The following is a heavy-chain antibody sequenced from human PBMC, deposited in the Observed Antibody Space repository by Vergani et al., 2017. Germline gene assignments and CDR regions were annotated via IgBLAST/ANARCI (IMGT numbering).Heavy chain of an antibody. J-gene: IGHJ6*02. V-gene: IGHV4-39*01. CDR3: ARHLAYCGGDCYPYYYGMDV. D-gene: IGHD2-21*02. CDR2: IYYSGST. CDR1: GGSITYGAFY. Sequence: QLQLQESGPGLVKPSETLSLTCTVSGGSITYGAFYWGWIRQPPGKGLEWIGSIYYSGSTYYNPSLKSRVTISVDTSKNQFSLKLSSVTAADTAVYYCARHLAYCGGDCYPYYYGMDVWGQGTTVTVSS.